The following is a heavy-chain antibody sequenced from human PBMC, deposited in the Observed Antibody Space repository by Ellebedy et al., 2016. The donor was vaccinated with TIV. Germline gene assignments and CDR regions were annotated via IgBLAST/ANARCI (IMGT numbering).Heavy chain of an antibody. J-gene: IGHJ6*02. V-gene: IGHV3-23*01. CDR1: GFTFSSYA. D-gene: IGHD3-9*01. Sequence: GESLKISXAASGFTFSSYAMSWVRQAPGKGLEWVSAISGSGGSTYYPGSVKGRFTISRENAKNSLYLQMNSLRAGDTAVYYCARGGSQRYDILTGLYYYYGMDVWGQGTTVTVSS. CDR3: ARGGSQRYDILTGLYYYYGMDV. CDR2: ISGSGGST.